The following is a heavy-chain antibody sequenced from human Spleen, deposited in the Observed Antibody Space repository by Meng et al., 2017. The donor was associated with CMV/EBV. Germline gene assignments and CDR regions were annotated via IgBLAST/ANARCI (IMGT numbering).Heavy chain of an antibody. CDR3: ARDWFGSSPYYFDY. J-gene: IGHJ4*02. CDR1: GYTFTTYG. Sequence: ASVKVSCKASGYTFTTYGITWVRQAPGQGLEWMGWISPNNGNTNYAQKVQGRVTMTTDTSTSTAYMELRSLRSGDTALYYCARDWFGSSPYYFDYWGQGSLVTVSS. V-gene: IGHV1-18*01. CDR2: ISPNNGNT. D-gene: IGHD6-13*01.